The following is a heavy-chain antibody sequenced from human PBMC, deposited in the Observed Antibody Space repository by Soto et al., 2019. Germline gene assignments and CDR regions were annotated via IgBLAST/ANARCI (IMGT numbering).Heavy chain of an antibody. D-gene: IGHD6-19*01. CDR1: GFTFSTYT. J-gene: IGHJ5*01. CDR2: ISYDENSK. Sequence: GGSLRLSCAASGFTFSTYTMHWVRQAPGKGLEWVALISYDENSKYYADSVKGRFTISRDNSKNTLYLQMNSLRPEDTAVYYCARDPYNSGWFEFWGQGTLVTVSS. CDR3: ARDPYNSGWFEF. V-gene: IGHV3-30-3*01.